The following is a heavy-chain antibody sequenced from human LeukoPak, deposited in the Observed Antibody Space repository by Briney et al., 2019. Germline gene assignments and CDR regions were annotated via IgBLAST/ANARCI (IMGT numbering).Heavy chain of an antibody. CDR1: GFTFTSNG. Sequence: GGSLRFSSAASGFTFTSNGMHRVRQAPGKGLEWVADIWYDGSNEYYADSVKGRFTISRDISKNTLYLQMNSLRADDTAVYYCARDPQGSFDYWGQGTLVTVSS. D-gene: IGHD3-10*01. V-gene: IGHV3-33*01. CDR3: ARDPQGSFDY. CDR2: IWYDGSNE. J-gene: IGHJ4*02.